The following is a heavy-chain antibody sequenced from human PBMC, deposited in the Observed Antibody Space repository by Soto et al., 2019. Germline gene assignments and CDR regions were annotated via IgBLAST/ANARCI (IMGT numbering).Heavy chain of an antibody. CDR1: GYSISSGYY. CDR2: IYHSGST. D-gene: IGHD3-10*01. Sequence: SETLSLTCAVSGYSISSGYYWGWIRQPPGKGLEWIGSIYHSGSTYNNPSLKSRVTMSVDTSKNQFSLKLTSMTAADTAVYYCARDGSGSPDYWGHGTLVTVSS. J-gene: IGHJ4*01. CDR3: ARDGSGSPDY. V-gene: IGHV4-38-2*02.